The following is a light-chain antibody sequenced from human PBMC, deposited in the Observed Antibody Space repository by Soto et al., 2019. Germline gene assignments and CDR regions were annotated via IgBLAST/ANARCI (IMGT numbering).Light chain of an antibody. CDR1: HIVSSSY. J-gene: IGKJ2*01. V-gene: IGKV3-20*01. CDR3: QQYGSSPPYT. CDR2: GAS. Sequence: EIVLTQSPGTLSLSPGERATLSCRASHIVSSSYLAWYQQKPGQAPRLLIYGASSRATGIPDRFSGSESGTDFTLTISRLEPEDFAVYYCQQYGSSPPYTFGQGTRLEIK.